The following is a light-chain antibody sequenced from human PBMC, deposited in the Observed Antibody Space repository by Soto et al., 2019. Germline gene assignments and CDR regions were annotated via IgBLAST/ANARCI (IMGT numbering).Light chain of an antibody. J-gene: IGKJ1*01. Sequence: DIQMTQSPSFVSASVGDRVTIACRASQGFSTWLAWYQQKPGKPPKFLIFTASGLEGGVPSRFRGSVSGTDFILTINNLQPEDFATYFCQQANSFPPTFGQGTKVDIK. CDR3: QQANSFPPT. V-gene: IGKV1-12*01. CDR2: TAS. CDR1: QGFSTW.